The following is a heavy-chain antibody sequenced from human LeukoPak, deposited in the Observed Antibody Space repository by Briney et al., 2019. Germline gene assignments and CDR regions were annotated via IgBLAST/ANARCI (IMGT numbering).Heavy chain of an antibody. CDR2: IYHSGST. V-gene: IGHV4-38-2*01. Sequence: SETLSLTCAVSGYSFSSGYYWGWIRQPPGKGLEWIGSIYHSGSTYYNPSLKSRVTISVDTSKNQFSLKLSSVNAADTAVYHCAIGPGYGSGWYLYWGQGTLVTVSS. J-gene: IGHJ4*02. D-gene: IGHD6-19*01. CDR1: GYSFSSGYY. CDR3: AIGPGYGSGWYLY.